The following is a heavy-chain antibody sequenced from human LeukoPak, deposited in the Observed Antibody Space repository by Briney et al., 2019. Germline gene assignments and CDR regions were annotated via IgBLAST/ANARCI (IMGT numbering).Heavy chain of an antibody. CDR1: GFTFDDYA. CDR2: ISWNSGSI. Sequence: HPGGSLRLSCAASGFTFDDYAMHWVRQAPGKGLEWVSGISWNSGSIGYADSVKGRFTISRDNAKNSLYLQMNSLRAEDTALYYCAKDIGGGGYCTNGVCHGDFDYWGQGTLVTVSS. V-gene: IGHV3-9*01. D-gene: IGHD2-8*01. CDR3: AKDIGGGGYCTNGVCHGDFDY. J-gene: IGHJ4*02.